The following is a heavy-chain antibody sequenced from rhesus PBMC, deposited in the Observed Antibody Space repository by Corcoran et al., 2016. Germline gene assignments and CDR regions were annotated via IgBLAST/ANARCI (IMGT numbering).Heavy chain of an antibody. CDR2: SNGNRGST. J-gene: IGHJ5-2*02. D-gene: IGHD2-2*01. Sequence: QVQLQESGPGLVKPSETLSLTCAVSGASISSYWWNWLRQPPGTGLEWLGGSNGNRGSTNYNPSIKSRVTISKDASKNQFSLKLSSVTAADTAVYYCARGYCTSTTCYMGGISSLDVWGRGVLVTVSS. V-gene: IGHV4-80*01. CDR3: ARGYCTSTTCYMGGISSLDV. CDR1: GASISSYW.